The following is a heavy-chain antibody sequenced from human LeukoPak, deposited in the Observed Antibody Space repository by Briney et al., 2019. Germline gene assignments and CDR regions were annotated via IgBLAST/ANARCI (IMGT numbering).Heavy chain of an antibody. J-gene: IGHJ5*02. CDR1: GGSFSGYY. CDR3: ARAWFGEEVWFDP. CDR2: INHSGST. D-gene: IGHD3-10*01. V-gene: IGHV4-34*01. Sequence: SETLSLTCAVYGGSFSGYYWSWIRQPPGKGLGWIGEINHSGSTNYNPSLKSRVTISVDTSKNRFSLKLSSVTAADTAVYYCARAWFGEEVWFDPWGQGTLVTVSS.